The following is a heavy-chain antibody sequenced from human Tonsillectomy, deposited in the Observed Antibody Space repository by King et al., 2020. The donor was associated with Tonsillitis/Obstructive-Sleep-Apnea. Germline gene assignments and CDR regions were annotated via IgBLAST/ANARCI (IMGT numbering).Heavy chain of an antibody. V-gene: IGHV7-4-1*02. CDR3: ARGWGVAVYHWFDP. J-gene: IGHJ5*02. CDR1: GYTFTSYA. CDR2: INTNTGNP. Sequence: QLVQSGSELKKPGASVKVSCKASGYTFTSYAMNWVRQAPGQGLEWMGWINTNTGNPTYAQGFTGRFVFSLDKSVSTAYLQVSSLKAEDTAVYYCARGWGVAVYHWFDPWGQGTLVTVSS. D-gene: IGHD3-16*01.